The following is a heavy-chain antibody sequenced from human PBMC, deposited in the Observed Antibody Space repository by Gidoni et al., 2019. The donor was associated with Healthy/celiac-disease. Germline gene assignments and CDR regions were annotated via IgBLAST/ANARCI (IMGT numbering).Heavy chain of an antibody. V-gene: IGHV3-30*18. CDR3: AKDSLDIVATEGQAYYFDY. Sequence: QVQRVESGGGVVQPGRSLRLSCAASGFTFSSYGMPWVRQAPGKGLEWVAVISYDGSNKYYADSVKGRFTISRDNSKNTLYLQMNSLRAEDTAVYYCAKDSLDIVATEGQAYYFDYWGQGTLVTVSS. J-gene: IGHJ4*02. CDR2: ISYDGSNK. D-gene: IGHD5-12*01. CDR1: GFTFSSYG.